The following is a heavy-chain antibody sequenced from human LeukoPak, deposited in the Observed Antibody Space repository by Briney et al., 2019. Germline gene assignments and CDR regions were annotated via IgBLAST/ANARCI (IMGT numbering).Heavy chain of an antibody. J-gene: IGHJ4*02. CDR2: IYYSGST. CDR3: ARGIAAAGTFDY. Sequence: SETLSLTCTVSGGSISSSSYYWGWIRQPPGKGLEWIGSIYYSGSTYYNPSLKSRVTISVDTSKNQFSLKLSSVTAADTAVYYCARGIAAAGTFDYWGQGTLVTVSS. V-gene: IGHV4-39*07. CDR1: GGSISSSSYY. D-gene: IGHD6-13*01.